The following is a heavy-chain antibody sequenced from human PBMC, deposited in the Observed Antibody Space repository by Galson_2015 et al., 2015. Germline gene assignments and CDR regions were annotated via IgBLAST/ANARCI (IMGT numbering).Heavy chain of an antibody. J-gene: IGHJ4*02. CDR2: IYYTGST. V-gene: IGHV4-4*02. CDR3: ARHNDWYGLSIDH. CDR1: GVSIASSNW. Sequence: ETLSLTCAVSGVSIASSNWWSWVRQPPGQGLEWIGNIYYTGSTNYIPSLKSRLTISVDTSKKQLSLRLTSVTAADTAMYYCARHNDWYGLSIDHWGQGTLVTVSS. D-gene: IGHD3-9*01.